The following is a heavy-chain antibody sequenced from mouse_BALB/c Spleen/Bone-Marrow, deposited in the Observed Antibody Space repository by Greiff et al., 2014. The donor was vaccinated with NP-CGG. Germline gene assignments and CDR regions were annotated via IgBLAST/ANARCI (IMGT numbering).Heavy chain of an antibody. J-gene: IGHJ2*01. V-gene: IGHV5-6-5*01. CDR2: ISGGGNS. D-gene: IGHD1-2*01. CDR3: ARARGVTTATPYYFDY. CDR1: GFSFSSYA. Sequence: EVQRVESGGGLVKPGGSPKLSCAASGFSFSSYAVSWVRQTPEKRLEWVASISGGGNSYHSDNMKGRFTISRDNARNILYLQMSSLRSEDTAMYYCARARGVTTATPYYFDYWGQGTALTVSS.